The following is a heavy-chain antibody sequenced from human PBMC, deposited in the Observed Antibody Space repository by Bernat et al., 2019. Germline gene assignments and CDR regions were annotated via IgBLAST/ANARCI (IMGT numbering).Heavy chain of an antibody. J-gene: IGHJ4*02. V-gene: IGHV3-48*01. CDR2: ISSSSSTI. CDR1: GFTFSSYS. Sequence: EVQLVESGGGLVQPGGSLRLSCAASGFTFSSYSMNWVRQAPGKGLEWVSYISSSSSTIFYADSVKGRFTISRDNAKNSLYLQMISLRAEDTAVYYCVRDRSSDYDPHFDYWGQGTLVTVSS. D-gene: IGHD3-22*01. CDR3: VRDRSSDYDPHFDY.